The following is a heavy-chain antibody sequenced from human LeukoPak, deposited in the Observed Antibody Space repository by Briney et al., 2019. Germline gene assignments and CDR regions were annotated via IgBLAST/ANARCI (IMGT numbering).Heavy chain of an antibody. CDR2: IYTSGST. D-gene: IGHD5-18*01. Sequence: SETLSLTCTVSGGSISSYYWSWIRQPAGKGLEWIGRIYTSGSTNYNPSLKSRVTISVDTSKNQFSLKLSSVTAADTAVYYCAREGVTWIQLWKGGAFDIWGQGTMVTVSS. CDR1: GGSISSYY. V-gene: IGHV4-4*07. J-gene: IGHJ3*02. CDR3: AREGVTWIQLWKGGAFDI.